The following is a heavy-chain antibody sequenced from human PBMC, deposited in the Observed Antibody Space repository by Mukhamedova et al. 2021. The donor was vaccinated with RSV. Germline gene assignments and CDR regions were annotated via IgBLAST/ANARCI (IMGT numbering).Heavy chain of an antibody. J-gene: IGHJ4*02. CDR2: IVVGSGNT. CDR3: AAIYDSTAPGSY. D-gene: IGHD3-22*01. Sequence: EWIGWIVVGSGNTNYAQKFQERVTITRDMSTSTAYMELSSLRSEDTAVYYCAAIYDSTAPGSYWGPGTLVTVSS. V-gene: IGHV1-58*01.